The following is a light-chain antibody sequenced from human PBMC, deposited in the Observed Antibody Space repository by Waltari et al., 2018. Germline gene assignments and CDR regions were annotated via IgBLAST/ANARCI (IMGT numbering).Light chain of an antibody. Sequence: QLTQSPYSLSASVGERVTVTCRASQSIATYLSWYQQRAGEAPKLLIHSAYTLQSGGPSRFSGSRAGTEFTLTISSLHPEDSATYYCQQTYSVPRGGFTFGPGTKVEIK. CDR3: QQTYSVPRGGFT. V-gene: IGKV1-39*01. CDR1: QSIATY. J-gene: IGKJ3*01. CDR2: SAY.